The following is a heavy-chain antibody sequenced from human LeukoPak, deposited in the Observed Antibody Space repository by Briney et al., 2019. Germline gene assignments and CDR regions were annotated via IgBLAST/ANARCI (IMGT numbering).Heavy chain of an antibody. CDR1: GFTFSSYA. J-gene: IGHJ4*02. D-gene: IGHD3-16*01. Sequence: GGSLRLSCAASGFTFSSYAMSWVRQAPGKGLEWVSTISGSGGNTYYADSVKGRFTISRDNSKNTLYLQMSSLRAEVTAVYYCAKGSYYYDSADYFDYWGQGTLVTVSS. V-gene: IGHV3-23*01. CDR3: AKGSYYYDSADYFDY. CDR2: ISGSGGNT.